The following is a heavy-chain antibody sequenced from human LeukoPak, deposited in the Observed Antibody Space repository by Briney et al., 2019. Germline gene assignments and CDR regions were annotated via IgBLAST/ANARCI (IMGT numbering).Heavy chain of an antibody. CDR3: ARDFDDYDFWSGYHGVLDY. Sequence: PGGSLRLSCAASGFTFSSYWMSWVRQAPGKGLEWVAVISYDGSNKYYADSVKGRFTISRDNSKNTLYLQMNSLRAEDTAVYYCARDFDDYDFWSGYHGVLDYWGQGTLVTVSS. CDR1: GFTFSSYW. CDR2: ISYDGSNK. D-gene: IGHD3-3*01. J-gene: IGHJ4*02. V-gene: IGHV3-30*03.